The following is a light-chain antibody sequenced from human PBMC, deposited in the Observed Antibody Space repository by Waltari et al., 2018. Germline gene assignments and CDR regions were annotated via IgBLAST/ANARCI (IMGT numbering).Light chain of an antibody. Sequence: QSALTQPASVSGSPGQSIPISCPGTRSDVGGYNSVSWYQQHPGKATKLMIYDVSKRPSGVSNRFSGSKSGNTASLTISGLQAEDEADYYCCSYAGSSTFVVFGGGTKLTVL. CDR2: DVS. J-gene: IGLJ2*01. CDR3: CSYAGSSTFVV. CDR1: RSDVGGYNS. V-gene: IGLV2-23*02.